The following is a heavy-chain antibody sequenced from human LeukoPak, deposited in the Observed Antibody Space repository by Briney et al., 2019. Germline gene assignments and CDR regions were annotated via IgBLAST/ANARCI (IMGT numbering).Heavy chain of an antibody. CDR1: GGSFSGYY. Sequence: SETLSLTCAVYGGSFSGYYWSWIRQPLGKGLEWIGEINHSGSTNYNPSLKSRVTISVDTSKNQFSLKLSSVTAADTAVYYCAGAYDSSGRYVDYWGQGTLVTVSS. CDR2: INHSGST. D-gene: IGHD3-22*01. J-gene: IGHJ4*02. V-gene: IGHV4-34*01. CDR3: AGAYDSSGRYVDY.